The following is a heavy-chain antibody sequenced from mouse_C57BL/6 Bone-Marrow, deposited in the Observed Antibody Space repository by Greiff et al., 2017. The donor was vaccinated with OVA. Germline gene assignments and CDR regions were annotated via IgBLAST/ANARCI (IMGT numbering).Heavy chain of an antibody. Sequence: VQLQESGAELARPGASVKLSCKASGYTFKSDGISWVKQRTGQGLEWIGEIDPRSGNTYYNEKFKGKATLTADKSSSTAYMELRSLTSEDSAVYFCASGYFDVWGTGTTVTVSS. CDR3: ASGYFDV. CDR2: IDPRSGNT. V-gene: IGHV1-81*01. J-gene: IGHJ1*03. CDR1: GYTFKSDG.